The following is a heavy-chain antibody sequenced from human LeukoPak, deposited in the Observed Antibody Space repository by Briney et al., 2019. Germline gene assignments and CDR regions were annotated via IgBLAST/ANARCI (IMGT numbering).Heavy chain of an antibody. CDR2: ISSSGSTI. CDR1: GFTFSDYY. V-gene: IGHV3-11*01. D-gene: IGHD7-27*01. Sequence: GGSLRLSCAASGFTFSDYYMSWIRQAPGKGREWVSYISSSGSTIYYADSVKGRFTISRDDAKNSLYLQMNSLRAEDTAVYYCARDRDWGSVNNFDYWGQGTLVTVSS. J-gene: IGHJ4*02. CDR3: ARDRDWGSVNNFDY.